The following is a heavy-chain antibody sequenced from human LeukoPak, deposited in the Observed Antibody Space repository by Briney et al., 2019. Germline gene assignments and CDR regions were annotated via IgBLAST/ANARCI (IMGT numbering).Heavy chain of an antibody. J-gene: IGHJ4*02. V-gene: IGHV4-39*07. CDR1: GGSISSSSYY. D-gene: IGHD1-26*01. CDR2: IYYSGST. Sequence: PSETLSLTCTVFGGSISSSSYYWGWIRQSPGKGLEWIGSIYYSGSTYYNPSLKSRVTISLDTSKNQFSLRLTSVTAADTAVYYCARNRVVGAPNFDYWGQGTLVTVFS. CDR3: ARNRVVGAPNFDY.